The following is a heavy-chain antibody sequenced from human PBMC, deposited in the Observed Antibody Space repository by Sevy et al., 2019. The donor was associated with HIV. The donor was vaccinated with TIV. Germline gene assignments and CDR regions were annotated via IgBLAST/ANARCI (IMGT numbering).Heavy chain of an antibody. CDR1: GGSISSYY. CDR2: IYTSGST. J-gene: IGHJ5*02. CDR3: ARSMGYSGSFRTPSWFDP. Sequence: SETLSLTCTVSGGSISSYYWSWIRQPAGKGLEWIGRIYTSGSTNYNPSLKSRVTMSVDTSKNQFSLKLSSVTAADTAVYYCARSMGYSGSFRTPSWFDPWGQGTLVTVSS. V-gene: IGHV4-4*07. D-gene: IGHD1-26*01.